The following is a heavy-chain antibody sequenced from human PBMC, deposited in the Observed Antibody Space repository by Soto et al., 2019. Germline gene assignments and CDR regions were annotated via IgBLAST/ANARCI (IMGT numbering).Heavy chain of an antibody. CDR3: AREPKGSSGYYYFGAFDI. V-gene: IGHV4-31*03. CDR2: IYYSGST. CDR1: GGSISSGGYY. Sequence: QVQLQESGPGLVKPSQTLSLTCTVSGGSISSGGYYWSWIRQHPGKGLEWIGYIYYSGSTYYNPSLKSRVTLSVDTSKNQFSLKLSSVTDADTAVYYCAREPKGSSGYYYFGAFDIWGQGTMVTVSS. D-gene: IGHD3-22*01. J-gene: IGHJ3*02.